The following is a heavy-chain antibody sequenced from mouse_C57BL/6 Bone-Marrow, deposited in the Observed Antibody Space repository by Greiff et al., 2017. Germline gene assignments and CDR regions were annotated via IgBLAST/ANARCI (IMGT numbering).Heavy chain of an antibody. CDR2: ISSGGSYT. V-gene: IGHV5-6*01. D-gene: IGHD4-1*01. CDR1: GFTFSSYG. CDR3: ARHVDWESFAY. J-gene: IGHJ3*01. Sequence: EVKVVESGGDLVKPGGSLKLSCAASGFTFSSYGMSWVRQTPDKRLEWVATISSGGSYTYYPDSVKGRFTISRDNAKNTLYLQMSSLKSEDTAMYYCARHVDWESFAYWGQGTLVTVSA.